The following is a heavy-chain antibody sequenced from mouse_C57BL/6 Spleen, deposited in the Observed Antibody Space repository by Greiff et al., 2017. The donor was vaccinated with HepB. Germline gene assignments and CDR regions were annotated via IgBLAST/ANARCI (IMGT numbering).Heavy chain of an antibody. CDR3: ARKYYGSHYFDY. Sequence: QVQLQQPGAELVMPGASVKLSCKASGYTFTSYWMHWVKQRPGQGLEWIGEIDPSDSYTNYNQKFKGKSTLTVDKSSSTAYMQLSSLTSEDSAVYYCARKYYGSHYFDYWGQGTTLTVSS. J-gene: IGHJ2*01. V-gene: IGHV1-69*01. CDR2: IDPSDSYT. CDR1: GYTFTSYW. D-gene: IGHD1-1*01.